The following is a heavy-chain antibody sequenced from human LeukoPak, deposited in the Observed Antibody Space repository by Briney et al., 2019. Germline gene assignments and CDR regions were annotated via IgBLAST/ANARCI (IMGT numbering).Heavy chain of an antibody. CDR3: ARWRDSSGYYQHFDY. D-gene: IGHD3-22*01. V-gene: IGHV4-4*07. J-gene: IGHJ4*02. CDR1: GGSINSHY. Sequence: SETLSHTCTVSGGSINSHYWSWIRQLAGKGLEWIGHIYSSGSTNYNPSLKSRVTMSVDTSKNQFSLKLSSVTAADTAVYYCARWRDSSGYYQHFDYWGQGVLVTVSS. CDR2: IYSSGST.